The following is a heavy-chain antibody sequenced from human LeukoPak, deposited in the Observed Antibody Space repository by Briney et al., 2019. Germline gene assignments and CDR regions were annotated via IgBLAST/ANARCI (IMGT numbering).Heavy chain of an antibody. J-gene: IGHJ4*02. CDR3: ARDPARIYGYLSD. CDR1: GFTFSSYS. V-gene: IGHV3-48*01. CDR2: ITSSSSTI. D-gene: IGHD3-16*01. Sequence: QTGGSLRLSCAASGFTFSSYSMNWVRQAPGKGLEWVSYITSSSSTIYYADSVKGRFTISRDNSKNTLYLQMNSLRAEDTAVYYCARDPARIYGYLSDGGQGTLVTVSS.